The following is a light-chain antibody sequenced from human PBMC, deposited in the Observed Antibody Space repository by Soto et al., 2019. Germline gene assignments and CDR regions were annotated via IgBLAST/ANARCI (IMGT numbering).Light chain of an antibody. CDR3: QQYNSYSYT. J-gene: IGKJ2*01. V-gene: IGKV1-5*03. Sequence: DIQMTQSLSTLSASVGDRVTITCRASQSISSWLAWYQQKPGKAPKLLIYKASSLESGVPSSFSGSGSGTEFTLTISSLQPDDFSTYYCQQYNSYSYTFGQGTKLEIK. CDR1: QSISSW. CDR2: KAS.